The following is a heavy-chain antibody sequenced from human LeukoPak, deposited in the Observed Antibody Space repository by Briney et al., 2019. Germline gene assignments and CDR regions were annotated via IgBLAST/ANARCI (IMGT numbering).Heavy chain of an antibody. Sequence: ASVKVSCKASGYTFTTYSMHWVRQAPGQGLEWMGGINPSSGSTRYAQKFQGRVTVTRDTSTSTVYLELRSLRSEDTAAYHCARLSVLGGFDIWGQGTMVTVSS. CDR3: ARLSVLGGFDI. CDR2: INPSSGST. CDR1: GYTFTTYS. D-gene: IGHD2-15*01. J-gene: IGHJ3*02. V-gene: IGHV1-46*01.